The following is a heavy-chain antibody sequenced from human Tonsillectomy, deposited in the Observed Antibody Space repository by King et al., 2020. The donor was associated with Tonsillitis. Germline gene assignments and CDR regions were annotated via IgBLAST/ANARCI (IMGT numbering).Heavy chain of an antibody. CDR1: GFTFSSYG. D-gene: IGHD3-22*01. CDR2: ISYDGNNK. Sequence: VQLVESGGGVVQPGRSLRLSCAASGFTFSSYGMHWVRQAPGKGLEWVTVISYDGNNKYYADSVKGRFTISRDNSKNTLYLQMNSLRAEDTAVYYCAREGPGVVTCRVGYFDYWAREPWSPSPQ. CDR3: AREGPGVVTCRVGYFDY. J-gene: IGHJ4*02. V-gene: IGHV3-33*05.